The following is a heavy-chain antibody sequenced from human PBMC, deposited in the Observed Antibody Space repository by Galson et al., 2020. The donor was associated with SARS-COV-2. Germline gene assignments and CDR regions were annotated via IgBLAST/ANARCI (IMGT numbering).Heavy chain of an antibody. J-gene: IGHJ4*01. Sequence: GGSLRLSCAASGFTFSSYEMIWVRQAPGKGLEWVSYISRGGSSIYYADSGKGRFTISRDNAKNSLDLRMTSVRAEDTAVYYCARGPDTKYGGHGTRVTVSS. CDR1: GFTFSSYE. CDR3: ARGPDTKY. V-gene: IGHV3-48*03. CDR2: ISRGGSSI. D-gene: IGHD2-8*01.